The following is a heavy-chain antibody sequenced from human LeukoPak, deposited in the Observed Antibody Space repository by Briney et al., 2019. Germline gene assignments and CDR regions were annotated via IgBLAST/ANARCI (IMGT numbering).Heavy chain of an antibody. CDR1: GGSFSGYY. CDR3: ARERGGSGWSAYYYYYMDV. D-gene: IGHD6-19*01. V-gene: IGHV4-4*07. CDR2: IYTSGST. Sequence: SETLSLTCAVYGGSFSGYYWSWIRQPAGKGLEWIGRIYTSGSTNYNPSLKSRVTISVDKSKNQFSLKLSSVTAADTAVYYCARERGGSGWSAYYYYYMDVWGKGTTVTVSS. J-gene: IGHJ6*03.